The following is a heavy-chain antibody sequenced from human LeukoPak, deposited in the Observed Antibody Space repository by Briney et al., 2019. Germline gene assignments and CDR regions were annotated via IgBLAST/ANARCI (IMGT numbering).Heavy chain of an antibody. J-gene: IGHJ4*02. D-gene: IGHD3-22*01. V-gene: IGHV3-48*01. CDR2: ISSSSSTI. Sequence: GGSLRLSCAASGFTFSSYSMNWVRQAPGKGLEWVSYISSSSSTIYYADSVKGRFTISRDNAKNSLYLQMNSLRAEDTAVYYCARDSYYYDSSGYYRFDYWGQGTLVTVSS. CDR3: ARDSYYYDSSGYYRFDY. CDR1: GFTFSSYS.